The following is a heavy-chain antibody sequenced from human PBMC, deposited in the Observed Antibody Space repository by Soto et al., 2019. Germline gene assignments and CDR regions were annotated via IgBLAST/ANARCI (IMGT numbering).Heavy chain of an antibody. CDR1: GFTFSSYG. D-gene: IGHD3-3*01. CDR2: IWYDGSNK. CDR3: ERENDFYLKGMDV. J-gene: IGHJ6*02. V-gene: IGHV3-33*01. Sequence: AGGSLRLSCAASGFTFSSYGMHWVRQAPGKGLEWVAVIWYDGSNKYYADSVKGRFTISRDNSKNTLYLQMNSLRAEDTAVYYCERENDFYLKGMDVWGQGTTVTVSS.